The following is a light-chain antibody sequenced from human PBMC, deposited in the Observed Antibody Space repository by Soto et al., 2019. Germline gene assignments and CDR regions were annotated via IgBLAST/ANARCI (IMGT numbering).Light chain of an antibody. J-gene: IGKJ2*01. V-gene: IGKV1-39*01. Sequence: DSKMTQTPTSLSASVVETVNITCRASQTISRFLTWYPHKPGKAPKLLIYAATHLETGVPSRFSGSGSVTDFTLTIACLQAEDFATYYCQQTYNVPPFTFGQGTKLEIK. CDR2: AAT. CDR3: QQTYNVPPFT. CDR1: QTISRF.